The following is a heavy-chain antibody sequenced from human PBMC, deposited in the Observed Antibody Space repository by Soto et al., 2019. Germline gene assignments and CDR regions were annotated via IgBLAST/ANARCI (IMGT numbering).Heavy chain of an antibody. CDR1: GFTFSDYY. Sequence: QVRLVESGGGLVKPGGSLRLSCTASGFTFSDYYMSWIRQAPGKGLERVSYITPSGSVIYYADSVEGRFTISRDNAKNSLYLQMNSLRAEATAVYYCARDRSGSWYGRGYHYYGMDVWGQGTTVTVSS. CDR2: ITPSGSVI. V-gene: IGHV3-11*01. J-gene: IGHJ6*02. D-gene: IGHD6-13*01. CDR3: ARDRSGSWYGRGYHYYGMDV.